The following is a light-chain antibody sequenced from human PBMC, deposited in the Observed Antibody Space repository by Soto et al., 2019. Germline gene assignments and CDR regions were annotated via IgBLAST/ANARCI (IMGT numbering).Light chain of an antibody. CDR3: QQYNNWPV. CDR1: QSVSSN. Sequence: EIGMTQSPATLSVSPVERATLSCRASQSVSSNLAWYQQKPGQAPRLLIYVASTRATGIPARFSGSGSGTEFTLTISSLQSEDFAVYYCQQYNNWPVFGQGTKVDIK. CDR2: VAS. V-gene: IGKV3-15*01. J-gene: IGKJ1*01.